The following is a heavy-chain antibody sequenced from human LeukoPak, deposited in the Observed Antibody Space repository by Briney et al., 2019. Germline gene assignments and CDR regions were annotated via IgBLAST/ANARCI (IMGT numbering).Heavy chain of an antibody. V-gene: IGHV4-59*01. Sequence: PSETLSLTCTVSGGSISTYYWTWIRQPPGKGLEWIGYIYYSGTTNYNPSLKSRVTMSVDTSKNEFSLNLSSVTAADTAVYYCARDYSNYILDYWGPGTLVTVSS. D-gene: IGHD4-11*01. CDR2: IYYSGTT. CDR3: ARDYSNYILDY. J-gene: IGHJ4*02. CDR1: GGSISTYY.